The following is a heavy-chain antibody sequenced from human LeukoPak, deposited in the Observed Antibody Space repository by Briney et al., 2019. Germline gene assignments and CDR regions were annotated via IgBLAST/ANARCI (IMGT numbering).Heavy chain of an antibody. J-gene: IGHJ4*02. CDR1: GFTFDGYA. D-gene: IGHD2-2*01. Sequence: GGSLRLSCAASGFTFDGYAMHWVRQAPGKGLEWVSGISWNSGSIGYADSVKGRFTISRANAKNSLYLQMNSLRAEDTDLYYCAKDIGPEGSSTSTFDYWGPGTLVTVSS. CDR3: AKDIGPEGSSTSTFDY. CDR2: ISWNSGSI. V-gene: IGHV3-9*01.